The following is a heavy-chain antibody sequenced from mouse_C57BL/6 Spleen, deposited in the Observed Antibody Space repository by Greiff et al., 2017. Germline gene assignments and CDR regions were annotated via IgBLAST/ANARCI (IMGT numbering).Heavy chain of an antibody. CDR1: GYTFTSYW. Sequence: VQLQQPGTELVKPRASVKLSCKASGYTFTSYWMHWVKQRPGQGLEWIGNINPSNGGTTYNEKFKSKDTLTVDKSSSTAYMQLSSLTSEDSAVYYCARVDYYGSSPYAMDYWGQGTSVTVSS. CDR3: ARVDYYGSSPYAMDY. J-gene: IGHJ4*01. CDR2: INPSNGGT. D-gene: IGHD1-1*01. V-gene: IGHV1-53*01.